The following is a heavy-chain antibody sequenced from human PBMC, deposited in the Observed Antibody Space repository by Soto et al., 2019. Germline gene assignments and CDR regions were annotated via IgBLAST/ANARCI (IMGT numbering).Heavy chain of an antibody. CDR3: ARDKGVLDDDGDDDLXDP. CDR1: GDSITSFYYY. Sequence: SETLSLTCTVSGDSITSFYYYWSWIRQPPGKGLEWIGYIYYSGSTYYNPSLESRVAMSIDTSKNQFSLKLSSVTAADTAVYYCARDKGVLDDDGDDDLXDPWGQGTVVT. D-gene: IGHD4-17*01. J-gene: IGHJ5*02. CDR2: IYYSGST. V-gene: IGHV4-30-4*01.